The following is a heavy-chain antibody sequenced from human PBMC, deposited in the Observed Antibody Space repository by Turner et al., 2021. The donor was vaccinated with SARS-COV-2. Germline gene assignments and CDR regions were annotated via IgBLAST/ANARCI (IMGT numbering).Heavy chain of an antibody. D-gene: IGHD1-26*01. CDR3: AREVVGAIHGMDV. Sequence: EVQLVERGGGLVQPGGSLRLSCAASGFTFSSYEMNWVRQAPGKGLDWVSYISRSGSTIYYADSVKDRFTISRDNAKNSLYLQMNSLRAEDTAVYYCAREVVGAIHGMDVWGQGTTVTVSS. CDR1: GFTFSSYE. CDR2: ISRSGSTI. J-gene: IGHJ6*02. V-gene: IGHV3-48*03.